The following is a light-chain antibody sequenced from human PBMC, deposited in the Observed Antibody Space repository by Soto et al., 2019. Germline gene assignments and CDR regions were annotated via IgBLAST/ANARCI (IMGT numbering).Light chain of an antibody. V-gene: IGLV2-18*02. CDR2: EVS. CDR1: SSDVGSYNR. J-gene: IGLJ1*01. Sequence: QSVLTQPPSVSGSPGQSVAISCTGTSSDVGSYNRVSRYQQPPGTAPKVMIYEVSNRPSGVPDRFSGSKSGNTASLTISGLQAEDEADYYCSSYTSSSTYVFGTGTKVTVL. CDR3: SSYTSSSTYV.